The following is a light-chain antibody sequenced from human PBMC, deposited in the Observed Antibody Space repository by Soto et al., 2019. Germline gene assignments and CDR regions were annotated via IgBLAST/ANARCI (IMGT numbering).Light chain of an antibody. J-gene: IGLJ2*01. CDR2: ENN. Sequence: QSVLTQPPSVSAAPGQKVTISCSGSSSNIGNNYVSWYQQLPGTAPKLLIYENNKRPSGIPDRFSGSKSDTSATLGITGLQTGDEADYYCGTWDNSLSGVVFGGGTQLTVL. CDR1: SSNIGNNY. CDR3: GTWDNSLSGVV. V-gene: IGLV1-51*02.